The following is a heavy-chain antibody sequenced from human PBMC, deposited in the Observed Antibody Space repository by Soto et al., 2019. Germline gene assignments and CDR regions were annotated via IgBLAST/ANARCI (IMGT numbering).Heavy chain of an antibody. CDR3: ARGSHVSFDY. CDR1: GFTFSSFS. CDR2: ISSDGSNK. J-gene: IGHJ4*02. Sequence: QVQLVESGGGVVQPGRSLRLSCAASGFTFSSFSMHWVRQAPGKGLEWVAVISSDGSNKYYADSVKGGFTISRDNSKNTLYLQMNSLRAEDTALYYCARGSHVSFDYWGQGTLVTVSS. V-gene: IGHV3-30-3*01.